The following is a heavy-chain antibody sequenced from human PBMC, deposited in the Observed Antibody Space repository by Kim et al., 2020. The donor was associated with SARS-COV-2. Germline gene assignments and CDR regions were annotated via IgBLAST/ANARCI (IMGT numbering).Heavy chain of an antibody. Sequence: GGSLRLSCAASGFTFSSYGMHWVRQAPGKGLEWVAGIWYDGSNTYYADSVKGRFTISRDNSKNTLYLQMNSLRAEDTAVYYCARDIVATIPANYYGMDDWGQGTTVTVSS. V-gene: IGHV3-33*01. J-gene: IGHJ6*02. CDR1: GFTFSSYG. CDR3: ARDIVATIPANYYGMDD. D-gene: IGHD5-12*01. CDR2: IWYDGSNT.